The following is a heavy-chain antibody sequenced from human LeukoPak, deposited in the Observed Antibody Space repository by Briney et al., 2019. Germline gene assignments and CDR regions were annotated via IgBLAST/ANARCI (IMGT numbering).Heavy chain of an antibody. CDR1: GGSISSGDYY. V-gene: IGHV4-30-4*02. CDR3: ARYYYDSSGYEKVEYFQH. J-gene: IGHJ1*01. Sequence: SETLSLTCAVSGGSISSGDYYWSWIRQPPGKGLEWIGYIYYSGSTYYNPSLKSRVTISVDTSKNQFSLKLSSVTAADTAVYYCARYYYDSSGYEKVEYFQHWGQGTLVTVSS. D-gene: IGHD3-22*01. CDR2: IYYSGST.